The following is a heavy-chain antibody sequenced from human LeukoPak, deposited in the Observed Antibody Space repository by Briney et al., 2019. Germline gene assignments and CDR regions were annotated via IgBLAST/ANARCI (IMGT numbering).Heavy chain of an antibody. J-gene: IGHJ4*02. Sequence: GASVKVSCKASGYTFTSYGISWVRQAPGQGLEWMGWISAYNGNTNYAQKLQGRVTMTTDTSTSTAYMELRSLRSDDTAVYYCARAVGRRDSGYDLTFDYWGQGTLVTVSS. V-gene: IGHV1-18*01. D-gene: IGHD5-12*01. CDR3: ARAVGRRDSGYDLTFDY. CDR1: GYTFTSYG. CDR2: ISAYNGNT.